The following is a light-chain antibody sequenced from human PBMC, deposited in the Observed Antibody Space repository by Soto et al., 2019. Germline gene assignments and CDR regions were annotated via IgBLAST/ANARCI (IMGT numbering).Light chain of an antibody. CDR2: EVT. J-gene: IGLJ3*02. CDR3: TSYVGNDIWV. V-gene: IGLV2-8*01. CDR1: SSDVGAYKY. Sequence: QSALTQPPSASGSPGQSVTISCTGTSSDVGAYKYVSWYQQYPGKAPKLMIYEVTKRPSGVPDRFSGSKSGNTASLTVSGLPAEDEADYCCTSYVGNDIWVFGGGTKLTVL.